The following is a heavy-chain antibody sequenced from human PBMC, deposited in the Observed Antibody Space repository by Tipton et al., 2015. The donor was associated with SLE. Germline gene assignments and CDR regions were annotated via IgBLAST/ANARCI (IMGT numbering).Heavy chain of an antibody. CDR1: GFTVSSNY. CDR3: ARDRYYYDSSGYDAFDI. D-gene: IGHD3-22*01. V-gene: IGHV3-66*02. Sequence: SLRLSCAASGFTVSSNYMSWVRQAPGKGLEWVSAIYSGGSTYYADSVKGRFTISRYNSKNTLYLQMNSLRAEDTAVYYCARDRYYYDSSGYDAFDIWGQVTMVTVSS. CDR2: IYSGGST. J-gene: IGHJ3*02.